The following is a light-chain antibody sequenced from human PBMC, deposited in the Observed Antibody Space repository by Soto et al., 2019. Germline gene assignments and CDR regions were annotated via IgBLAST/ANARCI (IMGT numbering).Light chain of an antibody. Sequence: VGMTQSPATLSVSPGERATLSCRASQSVSSNLAWYQQKPGQAPRLLIYGTSTRATGIPVRFSGSGSGPDFTLTISSLQPEDFAVYFCHQDFNLPWTFGQGTKVDIK. CDR3: HQDFNLPWT. CDR2: GTS. V-gene: IGKV3D-15*02. CDR1: QSVSSN. J-gene: IGKJ1*01.